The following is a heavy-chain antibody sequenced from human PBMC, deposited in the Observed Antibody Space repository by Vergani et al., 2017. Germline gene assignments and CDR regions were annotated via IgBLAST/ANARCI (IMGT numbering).Heavy chain of an antibody. CDR3: ASGGHGSENGGSLQL. D-gene: IGHD3-10*01. J-gene: IGHJ3*01. CDR2: INPIDSKI. CDR1: ESSFISNE. Sequence: EVMLVQSGAEVKKPGESLKISCKYSESSFISNEIAWVRQMSGKGLQWMGNINPIDSKIAYSPSFQGQAIMSLDKSITTAYLQWRSLKASDTATYFCASGGHGSENGGSLQLWCQGTNITVSS. V-gene: IGHV5-51*03.